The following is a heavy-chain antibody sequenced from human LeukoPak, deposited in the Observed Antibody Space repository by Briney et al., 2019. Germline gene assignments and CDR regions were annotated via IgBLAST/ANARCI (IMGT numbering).Heavy chain of an antibody. J-gene: IGHJ4*02. Sequence: SETLSLTCAVYGGSFSGYYWSWIRQPPGKGLEWIGEINHSGSTNYNPSLKSRVTISVDTSKNKFTLKLSSVTAAGTAVYYCTRSGTMVVMRPMYYWGQGTLVTVSS. CDR1: GGSFSGYY. D-gene: IGHD4/OR15-4a*01. CDR2: INHSGST. CDR3: TRSGTMVVMRPMYY. V-gene: IGHV4-34*01.